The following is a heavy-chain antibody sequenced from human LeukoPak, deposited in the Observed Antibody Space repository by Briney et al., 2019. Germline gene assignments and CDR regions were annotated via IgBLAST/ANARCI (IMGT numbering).Heavy chain of an antibody. CDR3: ARRGGSGRAFDY. CDR1: GASISGGTYY. V-gene: IGHV4-39*01. CDR2: IYYTGST. J-gene: IGHJ4*02. Sequence: SETLSLTCSVSGASISGGTYYWGWLRQPPGKGLEWIGSIYYTGSTYDNPSRKRRVTISVDTSKNQFSLKLSTVTAADTAVYYCARRGGSGRAFDYWGQGTLVTVSS. D-gene: IGHD1-26*01.